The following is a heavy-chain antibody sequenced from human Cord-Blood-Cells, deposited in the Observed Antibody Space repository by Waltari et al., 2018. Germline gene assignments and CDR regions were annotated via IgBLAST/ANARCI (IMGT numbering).Heavy chain of an antibody. CDR2: INHSGST. CDR1: GGSFSGYY. D-gene: IGHD6-19*01. CDR3: ARDIAVAGTGD. Sequence: QVQLQQWGAGLLKPSETLSLTCAVYGGSFSGYYWSWIRQPPGKGLEWIGEINHSGSTNYNPSLKSRVTISVDTSKSQFSLKLSSVTAADTAVYYCARDIAVAGTGDWGQGTLVTVSS. V-gene: IGHV4-34*01. J-gene: IGHJ4*02.